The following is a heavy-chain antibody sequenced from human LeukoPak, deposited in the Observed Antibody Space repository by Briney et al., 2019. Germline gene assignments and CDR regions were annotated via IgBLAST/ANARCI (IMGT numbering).Heavy chain of an antibody. CDR1: GFTFDDYA. J-gene: IGHJ5*02. Sequence: GGSLRLSCAASGFTFDDYAMHWVRQAPGKGLEWVSGISWNSGSIGYADSVKGRFTISRDNSKNTLYLQMNSLRAEDTAAYYCARPYSSSRNWFDPWGQGTLVTVSS. CDR3: ARPYSSSRNWFDP. V-gene: IGHV3-9*01. D-gene: IGHD6-13*01. CDR2: ISWNSGSI.